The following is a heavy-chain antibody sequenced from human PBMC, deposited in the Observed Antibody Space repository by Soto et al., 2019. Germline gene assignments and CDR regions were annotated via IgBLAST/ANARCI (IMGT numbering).Heavy chain of an antibody. CDR1: GYSFTSYD. V-gene: IGHV1-8*01. CDR3: ARVPASLDP. Sequence: QEQLVQSGAVVKEPGASVTVSCKASGYSFTSYDINWVRQAAGQGLEWMGWLKTNSGRTGYAQKFQGRVTMTIDTSSSTAYMELNSLRSDDTAVYYCARVPASLDPWGQGTLVTVSS. CDR2: LKTNSGRT. J-gene: IGHJ5*02.